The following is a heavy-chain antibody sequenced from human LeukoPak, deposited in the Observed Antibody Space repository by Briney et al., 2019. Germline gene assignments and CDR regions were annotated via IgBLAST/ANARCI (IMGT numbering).Heavy chain of an antibody. V-gene: IGHV4-4*02. D-gene: IGHD1-7*01. CDR1: GGSINSSNW. J-gene: IGHJ5*02. Sequence: SGTLSLTCAVSGGSINSSNWWSWVRQPPGKGLEWIGEIYHSGSTYYNPSLKSRVTISVDTSKNQFSLKLSSVTAADTAVYYCARDGPMVTGTRNWFDPWGQGTLVTVSS. CDR2: IYHSGST. CDR3: ARDGPMVTGTRNWFDP.